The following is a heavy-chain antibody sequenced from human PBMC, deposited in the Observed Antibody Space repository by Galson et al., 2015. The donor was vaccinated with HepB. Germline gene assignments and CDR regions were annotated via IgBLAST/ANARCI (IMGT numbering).Heavy chain of an antibody. CDR1: GFTFSSYW. Sequence: SLRLSCAASGFTFSSYWMSWVRQAPGKGLEWVANIKQDGSEKYYVDSVKGRFTISRDNAKNSLYLQMNSLRAEDTAVYYCASLFIGGNYGSGSIDPWGQGTLVTVSS. J-gene: IGHJ5*02. CDR2: IKQDGSEK. CDR3: ASLFIGGNYGSGSIDP. D-gene: IGHD3-10*01. V-gene: IGHV3-7*03.